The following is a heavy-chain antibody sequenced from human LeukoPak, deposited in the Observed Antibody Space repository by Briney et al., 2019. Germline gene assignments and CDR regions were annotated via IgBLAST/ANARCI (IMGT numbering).Heavy chain of an antibody. CDR2: ISGSGGST. V-gene: IGHV3-23*01. CDR1: GFTLSSYA. D-gene: IGHD1-26*01. CDR3: AKGTMSGSYYEGILDY. J-gene: IGHJ4*02. Sequence: GGSLRLSCAASGFTLSSYAMSWVRQAPGKGLEWVSAISGSGGSTYYADSVKGRFTISRDNSKNTLYLQMNSLRAEDTAVYYCAKGTMSGSYYEGILDYWGQGTLVTVFS.